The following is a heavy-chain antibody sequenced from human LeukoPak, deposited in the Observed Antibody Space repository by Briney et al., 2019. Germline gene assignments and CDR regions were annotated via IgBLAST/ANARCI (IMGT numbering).Heavy chain of an antibody. CDR2: IYYSGSA. J-gene: IGHJ4*02. D-gene: IGHD3-10*01. V-gene: IGHV4-39*01. Sequence: PSETLSLTCTVSGGSITKTSYYWGWIRQPPGKGLEWIGSIYYSGSASYNPSLKSRVTISVDTSRNQFSLKLTSVTAADTALYYCARHFFPIYYGSATAAYYFDYWGQGALVTVSS. CDR3: ARHFFPIYYGSATAAYYFDY. CDR1: GGSITKTSYY.